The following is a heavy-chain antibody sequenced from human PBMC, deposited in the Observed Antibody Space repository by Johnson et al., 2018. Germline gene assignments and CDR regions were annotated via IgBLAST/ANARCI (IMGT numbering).Heavy chain of an antibody. CDR1: GFTFSSFG. D-gene: IGHD5-18*01. Sequence: QVQLVQSGGGVVLPGRSLRLSYVAAGFTFSSFGMHWVRQAPGKGLVWVALIWHDRSQKYYADPVKGRFTISIDNSNNTLYLQRNSLRVEDTAIYYCARVGASMDTAMDYHFDYWGQGTLVTVSS. V-gene: IGHV3-33*01. CDR3: ARVGASMDTAMDYHFDY. J-gene: IGHJ4*02. CDR2: IWHDRSQK.